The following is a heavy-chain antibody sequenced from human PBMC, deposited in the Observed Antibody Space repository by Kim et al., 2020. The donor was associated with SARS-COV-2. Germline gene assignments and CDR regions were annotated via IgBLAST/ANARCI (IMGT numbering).Heavy chain of an antibody. J-gene: IGHJ4*02. CDR3: GTAGGYCSGGSCYIDY. Sequence: SVKGRFTISRDNSKNTLNLQMNSLRAEDAAVYYCGTAGGYCSGGSCYIDYWGQGTLVTVSS. D-gene: IGHD2-15*01. V-gene: IGHV3-30*16.